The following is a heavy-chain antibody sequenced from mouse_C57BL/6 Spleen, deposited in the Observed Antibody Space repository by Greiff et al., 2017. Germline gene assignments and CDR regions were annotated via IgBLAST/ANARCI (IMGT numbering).Heavy chain of an antibody. Sequence: QVQLQQSGAELANPGASVKLSCKASGYTFTSYWMHWVKQRPGQGLEWIGYINPSSGYTKYNQTFKDKATVTADKSSSTAYMQLSSLTYEDSAVYYCARDGNLDYWGQGTTLTVSS. J-gene: IGHJ2*01. CDR3: ARDGNLDY. V-gene: IGHV1-7*01. CDR2: INPSSGYT. CDR1: GYTFTSYW. D-gene: IGHD2-1*01.